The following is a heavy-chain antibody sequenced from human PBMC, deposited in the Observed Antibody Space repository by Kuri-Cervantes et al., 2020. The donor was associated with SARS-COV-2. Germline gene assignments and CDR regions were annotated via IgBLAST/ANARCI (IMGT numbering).Heavy chain of an antibody. D-gene: IGHD1-26*01. CDR3: ARSGSYPYYYYYMDV. CDR2: IYYSGST. CDR1: GGSINDHY. Sequence: SETLSLTCVVFGGSINDHYWTWIRQPPGKGLEWIGYIYYSGSTNYNPSLKSRVTISVDTSKNQFSLKLSSVTAADTAVYYCARSGSYPYYYYYMDVWGKGTTVTVSS. J-gene: IGHJ6*03. V-gene: IGHV4-59*11.